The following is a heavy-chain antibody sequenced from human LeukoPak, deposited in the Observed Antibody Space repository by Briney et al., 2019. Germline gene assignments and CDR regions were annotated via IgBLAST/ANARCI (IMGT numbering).Heavy chain of an antibody. CDR2: INGDGSER. V-gene: IGHV3-7*01. J-gene: IGHJ5*02. CDR3: ARDNAYNWFDP. Sequence: GGSLRLSCAASKFTFTTSWMTWVRQAPGKGLEWVANINGDGSERTYVDSVKGRFTVSRDNAKNSLYLQMNSLRVDDTAVYYCARDNAYNWFDPWGPGTLVTVSS. CDR1: KFTFTTSW.